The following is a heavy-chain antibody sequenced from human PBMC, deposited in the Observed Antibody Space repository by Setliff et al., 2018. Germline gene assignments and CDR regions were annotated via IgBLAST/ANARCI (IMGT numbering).Heavy chain of an antibody. V-gene: IGHV1-69*13. J-gene: IGHJ3*02. Sequence: SVKVSCKASGGTFSSYAISWVRQATGQGLEWMGGIIPIFGTANYAQKFQGRVTITADESTSTAYMELSSLRSEDTAVYYCARVLFHCSSTSCYLDAFDIWGQGTMVTVSS. CDR1: GGTFSSYA. CDR2: IIPIFGTA. D-gene: IGHD2-2*01. CDR3: ARVLFHCSSTSCYLDAFDI.